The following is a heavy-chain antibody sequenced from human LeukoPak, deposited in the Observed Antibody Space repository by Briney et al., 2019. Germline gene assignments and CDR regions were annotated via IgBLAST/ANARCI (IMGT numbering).Heavy chain of an antibody. CDR3: ARIATPDGY. V-gene: IGHV1-2*06. Sequence: ASVKVSCKASGYTLIGYYMHWVRQAPGQGLEWMGRINPNTGGTIFAQEFQGRVTMTRDTSISTAYMELSRLRSEDTAVYYCARIATPDGYWGQGTLVTVSS. D-gene: IGHD6-13*01. CDR1: GYTLIGYY. CDR2: INPNTGGT. J-gene: IGHJ4*02.